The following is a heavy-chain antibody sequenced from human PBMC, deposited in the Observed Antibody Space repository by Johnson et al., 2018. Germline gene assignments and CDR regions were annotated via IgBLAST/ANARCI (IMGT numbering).Heavy chain of an antibody. D-gene: IGHD1-26*01. CDR2: IYYSGST. Sequence: QVQLQESGPGLVKPSETLSLTCTVSDGSISSYYWSWIRQPPGKGLEWIGYIYYSGSTNYNPSLKSRVTISVDTSKNQFSLKLRSVTAADTAVYYCARDRGANYYYYYGMDVWGQGTTVTVSS. J-gene: IGHJ6*02. CDR1: DGSISSYY. CDR3: ARDRGANYYYYYGMDV. V-gene: IGHV4-59*01.